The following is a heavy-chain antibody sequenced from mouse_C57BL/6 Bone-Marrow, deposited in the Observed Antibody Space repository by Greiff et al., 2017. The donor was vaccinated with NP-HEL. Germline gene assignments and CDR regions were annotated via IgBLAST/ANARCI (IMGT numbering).Heavy chain of an antibody. Sequence: QVTLKESGPGILQPSQTLSLTCSFSGFSLSTCGMGVGWIRQPSGKGLEWLAHIWWDDDKYYNPALKSRLTISKDTSKNQVFLKIANVDTADTATYYCAQMCYYGSSYDAMDYWGQGTSVTVSS. CDR3: AQMCYYGSSYDAMDY. CDR2: IWWDDDK. CDR1: GFSLSTCGMG. J-gene: IGHJ4*01. D-gene: IGHD1-1*01. V-gene: IGHV8-8*01.